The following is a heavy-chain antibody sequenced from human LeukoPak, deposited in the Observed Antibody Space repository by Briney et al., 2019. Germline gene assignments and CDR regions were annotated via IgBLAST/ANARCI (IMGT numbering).Heavy chain of an antibody. D-gene: IGHD3-22*01. V-gene: IGHV4-4*07. CDR1: GGSISSYY. J-gene: IGHJ3*02. Sequence: SETLSLTCTVSGGSISSYYWSWIRQPAGEGLEWFGRIYTSGSTNYNPSLKSRVTMSVDTSKTQFSLNLSSVTAADTAVYYCARVSYYDSSGSAFDIWGQGTMVTVSS. CDR3: ARVSYYDSSGSAFDI. CDR2: IYTSGST.